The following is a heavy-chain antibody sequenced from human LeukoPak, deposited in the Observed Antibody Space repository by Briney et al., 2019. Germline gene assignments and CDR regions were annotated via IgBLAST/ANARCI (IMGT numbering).Heavy chain of an antibody. J-gene: IGHJ4*02. CDR3: ARVRGYYDSSGYYYAG. D-gene: IGHD3-22*01. CDR1: GYTFTSYG. Sequence: GASVKVSCKASGYTFTSYGISWVRQAPGQGPEWMGWISAYNGNTNYAQKLQGRVTMTTDTSTSTAYMELRSLRSDDTAVYYCARVRGYYDSSGYYYAGWGQGTLVTVSS. V-gene: IGHV1-18*01. CDR2: ISAYNGNT.